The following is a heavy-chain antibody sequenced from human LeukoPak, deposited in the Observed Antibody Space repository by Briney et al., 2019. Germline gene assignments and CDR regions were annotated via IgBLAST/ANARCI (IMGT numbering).Heavy chain of an antibody. CDR1: GYTFTGYY. V-gene: IGHV1-2*02. CDR3: ARAPRWLIANWFDP. J-gene: IGHJ5*02. D-gene: IGHD6-19*01. CDR2: INPNSGGT. Sequence: ASVKVSCKASGYTFTGYYMHWVRQAPGQGLEWMGWINPNSGGTNYAQKFQGRVTMTRDTSISTAYMELSRLRSDDTAVYYCARAPRWLIANWFDPWGQGTLVTASS.